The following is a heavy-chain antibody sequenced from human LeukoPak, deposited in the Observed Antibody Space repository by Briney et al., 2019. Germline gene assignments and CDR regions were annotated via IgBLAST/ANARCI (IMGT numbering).Heavy chain of an antibody. CDR3: ARSNGFAAIDS. J-gene: IGHJ5*01. D-gene: IGHD2-8*01. V-gene: IGHV1-18*01. CDR1: GYTFTSYG. CDR2: ISAYNGNT. Sequence: ASVKVSCKASGYTFTSYGITWVRQAPGQGLEWMGWISAYNGNTKYAQKLQGRVTMTTDTSTSTAYVELRSLRSDDTAVYYCARSNGFAAIDSWAHGIMVTVSS.